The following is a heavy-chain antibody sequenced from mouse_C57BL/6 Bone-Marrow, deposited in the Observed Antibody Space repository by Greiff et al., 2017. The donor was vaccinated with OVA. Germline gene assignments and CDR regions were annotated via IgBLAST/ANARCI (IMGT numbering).Heavy chain of an antibody. J-gene: IGHJ2*01. CDR3: ARAHRGNYFDD. CDR2: INPYNGGT. Sequence: SGPVLVKPGASVKMSCKASGYTFTDYYMNWVKQSHGQSLEWIGVINPYNGGTSYNQKFKGKATLTVDKSSSTAYMELNSLTSEDAAVYCCARAHRGNYFDDWGQGTTLTVSS. V-gene: IGHV1-19*01. CDR1: GYTFTDYY.